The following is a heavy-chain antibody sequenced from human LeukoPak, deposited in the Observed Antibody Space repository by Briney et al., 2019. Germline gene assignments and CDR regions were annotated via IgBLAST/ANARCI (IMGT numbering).Heavy chain of an antibody. J-gene: IGHJ6*02. D-gene: IGHD3-10*01. CDR3: ARGGSYYGDYYYYGMDV. CDR1: GFTFSSFG. V-gene: IGHV3-30*03. Sequence: GGSLRLSCVASGFTFSSFGMNWVRQAPGKGLERVAVIAYDGSNENYADSVKGRFTISRDNTKNTLYLQMGSLRADDMAVYYCARGGSYYGDYYYYGMDVWGQGTTVTVSS. CDR2: IAYDGSNE.